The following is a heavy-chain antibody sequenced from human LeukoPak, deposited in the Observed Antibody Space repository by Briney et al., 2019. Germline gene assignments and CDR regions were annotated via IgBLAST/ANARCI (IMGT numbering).Heavy chain of an antibody. D-gene: IGHD3-16*01. Sequence: SETLSLTCTVSGDSINTYYWSWIRQPPGKGLEWIGYIYYSGSANYNPSLMSRVTISVDTSKNQFSLKLSSVTAADTAVYYCARSYTNLLFFDFWGQGTLVPVSS. CDR1: GDSINTYY. CDR3: ARSYTNLLFFDF. CDR2: IYYSGSA. J-gene: IGHJ4*02. V-gene: IGHV4-59*01.